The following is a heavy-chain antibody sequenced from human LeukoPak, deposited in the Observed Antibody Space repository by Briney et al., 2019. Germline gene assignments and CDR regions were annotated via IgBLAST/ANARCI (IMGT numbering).Heavy chain of an antibody. Sequence: PGGSLRLSCAASRVTVSSNYMSWVRQAPGKGLEWVSVIYSGGSTYNADSVKGRFTISRDNTKKTMYRHMKSTRAEHTAVYYCARTGIAVAGMFIWGQGTLVTVSS. D-gene: IGHD6-19*01. CDR3: ARTGIAVAGMFI. CDR1: RVTVSSNY. CDR2: IYSGGST. J-gene: IGHJ4*02. V-gene: IGHV3-53*01.